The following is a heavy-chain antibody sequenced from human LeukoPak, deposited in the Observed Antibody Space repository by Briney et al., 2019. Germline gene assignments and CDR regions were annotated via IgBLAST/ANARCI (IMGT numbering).Heavy chain of an antibody. J-gene: IGHJ4*02. CDR3: ARSYNYRFDY. CDR1: GYTVSTYW. CDR2: LSSDGRST. V-gene: IGHV3-74*01. D-gene: IGHD3-22*01. Sequence: GGSLRLSCEVSGYTVSTYWMHWVRQGPGKGLEWVARLSSDGRSTNYADFVKGRATISRDNAKNTLFLEMSGLRADDTAVYYCARSYNYRFDYWGQGTLVVVSS.